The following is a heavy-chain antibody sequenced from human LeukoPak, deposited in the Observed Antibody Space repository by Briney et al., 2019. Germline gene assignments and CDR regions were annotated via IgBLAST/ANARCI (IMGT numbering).Heavy chain of an antibody. CDR3: AGGGYYHYSRGYQGDFAF. CDR1: RISISGVF. Sequence: SETLSLTCALSRISISGVFWSCSPQPPGKGLERIGCISDSGSTNYNPSLKSRVTISLDTSKSLFSLELRSVTDADTAMYYWAGGGYYHYSRGYQGDFAFWGQGALVIVSS. J-gene: IGHJ4*02. V-gene: IGHV4-59*01. D-gene: IGHD3-22*01. CDR2: ISDSGST.